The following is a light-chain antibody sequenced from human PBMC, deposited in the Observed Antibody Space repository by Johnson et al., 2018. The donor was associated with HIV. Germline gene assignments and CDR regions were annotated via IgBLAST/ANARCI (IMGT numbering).Light chain of an antibody. J-gene: IGLJ1*01. CDR1: SSNIGNNY. CDR3: GTWDSSLSAYV. CDR2: DNN. V-gene: IGLV1-51*01. Sequence: QSVLTQSPSVSAAPGQKVTISCSGSSSNIGNNYVSWYQQLPGTAPKLLIYDNNKRPSGIPDRFSGSKSGPSATLRITGLQTGDEADYYCGTWDSSLSAYVFGTGTKVTVL.